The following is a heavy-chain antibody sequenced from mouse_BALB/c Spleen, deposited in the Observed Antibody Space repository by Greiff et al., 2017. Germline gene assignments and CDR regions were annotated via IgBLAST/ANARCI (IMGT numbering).Heavy chain of an antibody. J-gene: IGHJ4*01. CDR1: GFSLTGYG. CDR3: AREGDYYGSKGDYYAMDY. V-gene: IGHV2-6-7*01. Sequence: VQGVESGPGLVAPSQSLSITCTVSGFSLTGYGVNWVRQPPGKGLEWLGMIWGDGSTDYNSALKSRLSISKDNSKSQVFLKMNSLQTDDTARYYCAREGDYYGSKGDYYAMDYWGQGTSVTVSA. D-gene: IGHD1-1*01. CDR2: IWGDGST.